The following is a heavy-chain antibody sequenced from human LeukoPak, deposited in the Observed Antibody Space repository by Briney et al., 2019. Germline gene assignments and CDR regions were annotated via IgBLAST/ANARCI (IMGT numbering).Heavy chain of an antibody. V-gene: IGHV1-18*01. CDR1: GYTFTSYG. CDR2: ISAYNGNT. D-gene: IGHD3-22*01. CDR3: ARSPDYYDSSGEFDY. J-gene: IGHJ4*02. Sequence: ASVKVSCKASGYTFTSYGISWVRQAPGQGLEWMGWISAYNGNTNYAQKLQGRVTMTTDTSTSTAYMELSRLRSDDTAVYYCARSPDYYDSSGEFDYWGQGTLVTVSS.